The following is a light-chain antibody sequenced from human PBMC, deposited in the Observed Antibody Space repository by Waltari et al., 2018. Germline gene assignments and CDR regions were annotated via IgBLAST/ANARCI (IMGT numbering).Light chain of an antibody. V-gene: IGLV1-44*01. CDR2: GYS. CDR1: NNHIGSYV. Sequence: QSALTQEASVSGAEGQTVTLSCTGNNNHIGSYVVGWYQQVSHGAPKTLMFGYSLASGIPDRFSASKSGTISYLTISGLQPEDEADYYCSTWDYSLSVWVFGGGTKLTVL. CDR3: STWDYSLSVWV. J-gene: IGLJ3*02.